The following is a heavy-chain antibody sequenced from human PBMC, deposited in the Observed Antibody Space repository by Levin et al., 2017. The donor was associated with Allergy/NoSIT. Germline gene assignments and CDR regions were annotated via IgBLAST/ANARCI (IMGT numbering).Heavy chain of an antibody. V-gene: IGHV3-15*01. Sequence: GGSLRLSCAASGFSLSNSWMNWVRQAPGKGLEWIGRITSKPDGAATDYAAPLKGRFTISRDDSTNTLYLQMNSLKVEDTAIYYCTTQFQWWGQGTLGTVSS. CDR1: GFSLSNSW. J-gene: IGHJ4*02. D-gene: IGHD6-19*01. CDR2: ITSKPDGAAT. CDR3: TTQFQW.